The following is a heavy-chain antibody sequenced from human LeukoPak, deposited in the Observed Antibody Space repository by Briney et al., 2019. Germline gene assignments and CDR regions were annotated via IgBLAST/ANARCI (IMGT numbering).Heavy chain of an antibody. CDR2: ISGSGGST. CDR1: GFTFSSYA. D-gene: IGHD6-13*01. V-gene: IGHV3-23*01. J-gene: IGHJ4*02. Sequence: GGSLRLSCAAPGFTFSSYAMSWVRQAPGKGLEWVSAISGSGGSTYYADSVKGRFTISRDNSKNTLYLQMNSLRAEDTAVYYCAKATQQLARKLYFDYWGQGTLVTVSS. CDR3: AKATQQLARKLYFDY.